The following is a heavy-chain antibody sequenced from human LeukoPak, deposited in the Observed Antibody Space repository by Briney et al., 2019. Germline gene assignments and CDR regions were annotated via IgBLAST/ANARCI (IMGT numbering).Heavy chain of an antibody. V-gene: IGHV3-23*01. CDR1: GFTFDNYA. D-gene: IGHD6-19*01. Sequence: AGGSLILSCAASGFTFDNYAMSWVRQAPGKGLEWVSGISGSGGTTNYADSVKGRLTISRDNSKNTLSLQMDSLRADDTAVYYCAKAYSSGWYYFDYWGQGTLVTVSS. CDR2: ISGSGGTT. J-gene: IGHJ4*02. CDR3: AKAYSSGWYYFDY.